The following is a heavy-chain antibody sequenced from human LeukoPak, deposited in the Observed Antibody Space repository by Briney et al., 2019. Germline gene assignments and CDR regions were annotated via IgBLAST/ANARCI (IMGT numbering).Heavy chain of an antibody. D-gene: IGHD2-21*02. CDR1: GFTFSSYW. V-gene: IGHV3-53*01. CDR3: ASSSIYCGGDCYFDY. CDR2: IYSGGST. Sequence: GGSLRLSCAASGFTFSSYWMSWVRQAPGKGLEWVSVIYSGGSTYYADSVKGRFTISRDNSKNTLYLQMNSLRAEDTAVYYCASSSIYCGGDCYFDYWGQGTLVTVSS. J-gene: IGHJ4*02.